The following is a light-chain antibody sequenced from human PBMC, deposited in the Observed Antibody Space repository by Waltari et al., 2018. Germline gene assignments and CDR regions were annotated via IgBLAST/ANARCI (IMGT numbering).Light chain of an antibody. CDR1: SSDLGRYNY. V-gene: IGLV2-14*01. CDR2: EVS. CDR3: SSYTNSGNVV. J-gene: IGLJ2*01. Sequence: SVSGSPGQEITISCTGTSSDLGRYNYVSWYQQHPGKAPKLVISEVSNRPSGVSNRFSGSKSGNTASLTISGLQAEDGAHYYCSSYTNSGNVVFGGGTKLTVL.